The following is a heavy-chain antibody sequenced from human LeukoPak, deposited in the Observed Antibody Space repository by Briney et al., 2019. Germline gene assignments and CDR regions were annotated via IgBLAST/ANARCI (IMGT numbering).Heavy chain of an antibody. V-gene: IGHV1-46*01. J-gene: IGHJ6*02. CDR2: INPSGGST. CDR1: GYTFTSYY. D-gene: IGHD1-26*01. Sequence: ASVKVSCKASGYTFTSYYMHWVRQAPGQGLEWMGIINPSGGSTSYAQKFQGRVTMTRDTSTSTVYMELSSLRSEDTDVYYCEAYSGSYGPYYYGMDVWGQGTTVTVSS. CDR3: EAYSGSYGPYYYGMDV.